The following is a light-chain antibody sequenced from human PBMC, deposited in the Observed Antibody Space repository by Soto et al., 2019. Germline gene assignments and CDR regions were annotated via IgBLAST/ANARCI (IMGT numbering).Light chain of an antibody. V-gene: IGKV1-39*01. Sequence: DIQMTQSPSSVSASVGDRVTITCRASQSISTYLNWYQQKPGKAPKPLIYAASSLQSGVPSRFSGSGSGTDFALTISSLQPEDFATYYCQQSYSAPQFTFGGGTKVDIK. CDR1: QSISTY. CDR2: AAS. J-gene: IGKJ4*01. CDR3: QQSYSAPQFT.